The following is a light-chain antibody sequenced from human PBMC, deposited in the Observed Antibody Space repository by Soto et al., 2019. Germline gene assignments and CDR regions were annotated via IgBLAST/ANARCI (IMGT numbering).Light chain of an antibody. Sequence: QSVLTQPASVSGSPGQSITISCTGTSSDVGGYNYVSWYQQHPGKAPKLMIYDVSNRPSGVSNRFSGSQSGNTASLTISGLQAEDEAEYYCSSYTSSSILFGGGTKVTVL. CDR3: SSYTSSSIL. CDR2: DVS. J-gene: IGLJ2*01. V-gene: IGLV2-14*01. CDR1: SSDVGGYNY.